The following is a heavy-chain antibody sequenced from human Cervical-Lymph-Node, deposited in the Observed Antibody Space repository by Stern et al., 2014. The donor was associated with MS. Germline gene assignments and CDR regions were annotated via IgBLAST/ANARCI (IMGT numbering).Heavy chain of an antibody. J-gene: IGHJ5*01. CDR3: ARGAYCGGDCYWGWFDS. CDR1: GGTFSDYA. Sequence: QLVQSGAEVTKPGSSVKVSCKASGGTFSDYAISWVRQAPGQGLEWMGGIIPIFGSKDYAQNFQGRVTITADESTTTAYMDLSSLRSEDTAVYYCARGAYCGGDCYWGWFDSWGQGTLVTVSS. V-gene: IGHV1-69*01. CDR2: IIPIFGSK. D-gene: IGHD2-21*02.